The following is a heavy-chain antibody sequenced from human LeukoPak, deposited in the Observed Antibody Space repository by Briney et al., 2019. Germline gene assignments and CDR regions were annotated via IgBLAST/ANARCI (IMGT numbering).Heavy chain of an antibody. CDR2: IHYSGTT. V-gene: IGHV4-39*07. Sequence: SETLSLTFTVSGGSISSSSYYWGWIRQPPGKGLEWIGSIHYSGTTYYNPSLKSRVTISVDTSKNQFSLKLSSVTAADTAVYYCAREAGGYCSSTSCHRVLDYWGQGTLVTVSS. D-gene: IGHD2-2*01. CDR3: AREAGGYCSSTSCHRVLDY. CDR1: GGSISSSSYY. J-gene: IGHJ4*02.